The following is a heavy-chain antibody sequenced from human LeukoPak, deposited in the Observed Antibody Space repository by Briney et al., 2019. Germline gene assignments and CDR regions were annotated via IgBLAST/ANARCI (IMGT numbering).Heavy chain of an antibody. J-gene: IGHJ5*02. D-gene: IGHD3-3*01. CDR2: ISRSSSYI. V-gene: IGHV3-21*01. CDR3: ARAQPTETYNDFWSGYSAPGWFDP. Sequence: GGSLRLSCAASGFTFSSYSMKWVRQAPGKGLEWVSSISRSSSYIYYADSVKGRFTISRDNAKNSLYLQMNSLRAEDTAMYYCARAQPTETYNDFWSGYSAPGWFDPWGQGTLVTVSS. CDR1: GFTFSSYS.